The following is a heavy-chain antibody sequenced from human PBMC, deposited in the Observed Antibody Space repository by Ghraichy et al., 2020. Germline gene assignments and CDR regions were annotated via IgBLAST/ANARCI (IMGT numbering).Heavy chain of an antibody. J-gene: IGHJ3*02. V-gene: IGHV3-21*01. CDR2: ISSGSHHK. CDR1: GFTLRNYM. CDR3: ARDYASSSGGHAFDI. D-gene: IGHD6-6*01. Sequence: GGSLRLSCAASGFTLRNYMMNWVRQAPGKGLEWVSSISSGSHHKYYADSLKGRITVSRDDAENSLHLQMSSLRAEDTAVYYCARDYASSSGGHAFDIWGQGTMVTVSS.